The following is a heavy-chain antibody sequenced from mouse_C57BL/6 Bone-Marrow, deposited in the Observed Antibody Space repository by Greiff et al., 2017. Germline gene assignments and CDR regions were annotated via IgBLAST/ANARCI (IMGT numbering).Heavy chain of an antibody. Sequence: QVQLQQSGAELVMPGASVKLSCKASGYTFTSYWMHWVKQRPGQGLEWIGEIDPSDSYTNYNQKFKGKSTLTVDKSSSTAYMQLSSLTSEDSAVYYCAREGDYSSSYDFDYWGQGTTLTVSS. CDR3: AREGDYSSSYDFDY. J-gene: IGHJ2*01. V-gene: IGHV1-69*01. CDR1: GYTFTSYW. CDR2: IDPSDSYT. D-gene: IGHD1-1*01.